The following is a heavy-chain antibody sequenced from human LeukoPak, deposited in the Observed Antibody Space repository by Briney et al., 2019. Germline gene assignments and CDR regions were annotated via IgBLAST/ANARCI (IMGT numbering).Heavy chain of an antibody. CDR1: GFTFSSYS. Sequence: GGSLRLSCAASGFTFSSYSMNWVRQAPGKGLEWVSYISSSSSTIYYADSVKGRFTISRDNAKNSLYLQTNSLRAEDTAVYYCARSARYFDWLSPTDYYMDVWGKGTTVTVSS. V-gene: IGHV3-48*04. D-gene: IGHD3-9*01. J-gene: IGHJ6*03. CDR3: ARSARYFDWLSPTDYYMDV. CDR2: ISSSSSTI.